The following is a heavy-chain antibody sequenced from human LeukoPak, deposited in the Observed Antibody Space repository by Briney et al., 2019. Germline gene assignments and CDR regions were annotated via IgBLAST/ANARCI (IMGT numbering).Heavy chain of an antibody. J-gene: IGHJ4*02. D-gene: IGHD5-24*01. Sequence: ASVKVSCKASVYTFTSYGISWVRQAPGQGLEWMGWISAYNGNTNYAQKLQGRVTMTTDTSTSTAYMELRSLRSDDTAVYYRARREASEMATITYDYWGQGTLVTVSS. CDR1: VYTFTSYG. V-gene: IGHV1-18*01. CDR3: ARREASEMATITYDY. CDR2: ISAYNGNT.